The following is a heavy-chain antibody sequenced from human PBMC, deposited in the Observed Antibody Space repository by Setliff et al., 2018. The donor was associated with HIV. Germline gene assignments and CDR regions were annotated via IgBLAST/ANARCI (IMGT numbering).Heavy chain of an antibody. CDR3: ARGPLYGDDRGYFDY. Sequence: SVKVSCKASGGIFNTYGMNWVRQAPGQGLEWMGGIITIARAPNYAQKFQDRVTITADESTTTVYMEVRSLKSEDTDLSYCARGPLYGDDRGYFDYWGQGTLVTVSS. CDR1: GGIFNTYG. CDR2: IITIARAP. J-gene: IGHJ4*02. V-gene: IGHV1-69*13. D-gene: IGHD5-12*01.